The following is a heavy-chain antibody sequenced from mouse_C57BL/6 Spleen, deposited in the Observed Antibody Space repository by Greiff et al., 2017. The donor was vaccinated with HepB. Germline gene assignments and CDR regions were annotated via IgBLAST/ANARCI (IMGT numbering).Heavy chain of an antibody. Sequence: VQLKQSGPVLVKPGASVKMSCKASGYTFTDYYMNWVKQSHGKSLEWIGVINPYNGGTSYNQKVKGKATLTVDKSSSTAYMELNSLTSEDSAVYYCARLGRRDYAMDYWGQGTSVTVSS. CDR1: GYTFTDYY. CDR2: INPYNGGT. J-gene: IGHJ4*01. D-gene: IGHD4-1*01. CDR3: ARLGRRDYAMDY. V-gene: IGHV1-19*01.